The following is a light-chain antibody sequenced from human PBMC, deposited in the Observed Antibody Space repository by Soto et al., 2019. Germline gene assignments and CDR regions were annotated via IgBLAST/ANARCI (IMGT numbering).Light chain of an antibody. Sequence: EIEMTHFPATLSVSPGERATLSCRASQSVSSNLAWYQQKPGQAPRLLIYGASTRATGIPARFSGSGSGTVSTLTISSLQSEDFAVYYCQQYNNWPFTFGPGTKVDV. CDR2: GAS. CDR1: QSVSSN. J-gene: IGKJ3*01. CDR3: QQYNNWPFT. V-gene: IGKV3-15*01.